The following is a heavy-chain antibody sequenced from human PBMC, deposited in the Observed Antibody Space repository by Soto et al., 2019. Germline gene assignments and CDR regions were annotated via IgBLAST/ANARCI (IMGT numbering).Heavy chain of an antibody. CDR2: IRSKAYGGTT. CDR3: TREITGAARPYYGMDV. V-gene: IGHV3-49*03. CDR1: GFTFGDYA. Sequence: GGSLRLSCTASGFTFGDYAMSWFRQAPGKGLEWVGFIRSKAYGGTTEYAASVKGRFTISRDDSKSIAYLQMNSLKTEDTAVYYCTREITGAARPYYGMDVWGQGTTVTVSS. D-gene: IGHD6-6*01. J-gene: IGHJ6*02.